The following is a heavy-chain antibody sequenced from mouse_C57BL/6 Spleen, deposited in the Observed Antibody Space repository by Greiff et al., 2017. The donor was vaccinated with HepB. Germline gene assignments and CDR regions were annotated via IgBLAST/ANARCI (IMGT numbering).Heavy chain of an antibody. D-gene: IGHD2-1*01. V-gene: IGHV5-9-1*02. Sequence: EVQLVESGEGLVKPGGSLKLSCAASGFTFSSYAMSWVRQTPEKRLEWVAYISSGGDYIYYADTVKGRFTISRDNARNTLYLQMSSLKSEDTAMYYCTRAGYGNYGYYAMDYWGQGTSVTVSS. CDR2: ISSGGDYI. CDR3: TRAGYGNYGYYAMDY. CDR1: GFTFSSYA. J-gene: IGHJ4*01.